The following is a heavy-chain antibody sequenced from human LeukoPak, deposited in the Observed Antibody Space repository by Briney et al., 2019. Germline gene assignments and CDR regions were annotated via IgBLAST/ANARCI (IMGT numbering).Heavy chain of an antibody. V-gene: IGHV3-30*03. D-gene: IGHD4-23*01. J-gene: IGHJ1*01. CDR2: ISYDGSNK. Sequence: GGSLRLSCAASGLTFSSHWMHWVRQAPGKGLEWVAVISYDGSNKYYADSVKGRFTISRDNSKNTLYLQMNSLRAEDTAVYYCARAGDYGGNSVYFQHWGQGTLVTVSS. CDR3: ARAGDYGGNSVYFQH. CDR1: GLTFSSHW.